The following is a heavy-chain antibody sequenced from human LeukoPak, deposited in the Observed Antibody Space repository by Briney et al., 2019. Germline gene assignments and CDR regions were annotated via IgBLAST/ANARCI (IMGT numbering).Heavy chain of an antibody. Sequence: PAETLSLTCTTSGVSISRFYWSWVRQPPGKGLEWIGNIYNGGPTFFNPSLKSRVTISVDTSKRQFSLQLASVTAADTAVYYCVQTTGWPGFDYWGQGILVTVPS. J-gene: IGHJ4*02. CDR2: IYNGGPT. V-gene: IGHV4-4*09. D-gene: IGHD6-19*01. CDR3: VQTTGWPGFDY. CDR1: GVSISRFY.